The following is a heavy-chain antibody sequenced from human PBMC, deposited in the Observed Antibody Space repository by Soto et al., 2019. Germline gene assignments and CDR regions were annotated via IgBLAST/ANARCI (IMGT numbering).Heavy chain of an antibody. CDR1: GFTFSSYG. CDR3: AKRYSGSYYVLDP. CDR2: ISYDGSNK. J-gene: IGHJ5*02. V-gene: IGHV3-30*18. Sequence: GGSLRLSCAASGFTFSSYGMHWVRQAPGKGLEWVAVISYDGSNKYYADSVKGRFTISRDNSKNTLYLQMNSLRAEDTAVYYCAKRYSGSYYVLDPWGQGTMVTVSS. D-gene: IGHD1-26*01.